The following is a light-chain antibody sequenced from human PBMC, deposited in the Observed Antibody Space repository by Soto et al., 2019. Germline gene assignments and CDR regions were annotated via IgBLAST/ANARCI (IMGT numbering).Light chain of an antibody. Sequence: DIQMTQSPSSLSASVGDRVTISCRTSQSISTYLNWYQQKTGTAPRLLIYRASSVKSGVPPRFSGSGSGRDFTLTISSLRPEDIATYFCQHSYGSPPWTFGQGTKVEVK. J-gene: IGKJ1*01. CDR3: QHSYGSPPWT. CDR1: QSISTY. CDR2: RAS. V-gene: IGKV1-39*01.